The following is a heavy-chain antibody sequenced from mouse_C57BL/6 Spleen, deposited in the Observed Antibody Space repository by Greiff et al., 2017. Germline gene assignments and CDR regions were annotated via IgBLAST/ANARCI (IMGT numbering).Heavy chain of an antibody. D-gene: IGHD1-1*02. J-gene: IGHJ2*01. V-gene: IGHV6-3*01. Sequence: EVQVEESGGGLVQPGGSMKLSCVASGFTFSNYWMNWVRQSPEQGLEWVAQIRLKSDNYATHYALSVKGRFTISRDASKSSVYLQMNNLRAEDTGIYYCTGGDGGYWGRGTTLTVSS. CDR1: GFTFSNYW. CDR2: IRLKSDNYAT. CDR3: TGGDGGY.